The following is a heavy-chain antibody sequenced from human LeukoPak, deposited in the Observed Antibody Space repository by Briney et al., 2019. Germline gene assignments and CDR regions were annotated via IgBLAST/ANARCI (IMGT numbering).Heavy chain of an antibody. CDR1: GGSISSYY. J-gene: IGHJ3*02. V-gene: IGHV4-59*01. Sequence: SETLSLTCTVSGGSISSYYWSWIRQPPGKGLEWIGYIYDSGSTKYNPSLKSRATISVDTSKNQFSLKLSAVTAADTAVYYCARDRQATTAYDAFDIWGQGTMVTVSS. CDR2: IYDSGST. D-gene: IGHD4-17*01. CDR3: ARDRQATTAYDAFDI.